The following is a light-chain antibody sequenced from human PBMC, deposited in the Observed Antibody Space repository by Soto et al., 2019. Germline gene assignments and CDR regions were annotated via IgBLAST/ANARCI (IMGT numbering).Light chain of an antibody. V-gene: IGKV3-11*01. CDR3: QQRSDSYT. CDR1: QTLANY. CDR2: DAS. Sequence: EVVLTQSPATLSLSPGERATLSCRASQTLANYLAWYQQRPGQAPRLLIYDASNRATGIPARFSGSGPGTDFTLTISSLEPEDSALYYCQQRSDSYTFGQGTTLEIK. J-gene: IGKJ2*01.